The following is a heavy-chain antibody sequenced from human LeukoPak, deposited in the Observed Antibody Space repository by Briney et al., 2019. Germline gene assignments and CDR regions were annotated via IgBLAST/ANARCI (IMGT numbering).Heavy chain of an antibody. Sequence: PSETLSLTCTVSGGSISNYYWSWIRQPPGKGLEWIGYVHYSGSTNYNPALKSQVTISVDTSKNQFSLKLSSVTAADTAVYYCARTREEMAPFDAFDIWGQGTMVTVSS. J-gene: IGHJ3*02. V-gene: IGHV4-59*01. CDR1: GGSISNYY. D-gene: IGHD5-24*01. CDR3: ARTREEMAPFDAFDI. CDR2: VHYSGST.